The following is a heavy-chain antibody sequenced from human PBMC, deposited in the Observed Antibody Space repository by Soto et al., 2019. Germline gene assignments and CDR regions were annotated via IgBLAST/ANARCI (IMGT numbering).Heavy chain of an antibody. J-gene: IGHJ5*02. CDR2: IWYDGSNK. V-gene: IGHV3-33*01. CDR1: GFTFSSYG. D-gene: IGHD3-10*01. CDR3: ARDHWERITMVRGGSGWFDP. Sequence: GGSLRLSCAASGFTFSSYGMHWVRQAPGKGLEWVAVIWYDGSNKYYADSVKGRFTISRDNSKNTLYLQMNSLRAEDTAVYYCARDHWERITMVRGGSGWFDPWGQGTLVTVSS.